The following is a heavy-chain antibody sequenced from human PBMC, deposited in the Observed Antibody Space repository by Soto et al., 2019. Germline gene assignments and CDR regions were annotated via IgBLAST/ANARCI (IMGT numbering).Heavy chain of an antibody. J-gene: IGHJ5*02. CDR1: GYTFTTFW. CDR2: IDPRDSYT. D-gene: IGHD2-2*01. CDR3: ARLYCSSDTCDSWFDP. Sequence: PGESLKIACTGFGYTFTTFWISWVRQMPGKGLEWMGRIDPRDSYTTYSPSFQGHVTISVDKSINTAYLQWGNLKASDTAMYYCARLYCSSDTCDSWFDPWGQGTLGTVSS. V-gene: IGHV5-10-1*01.